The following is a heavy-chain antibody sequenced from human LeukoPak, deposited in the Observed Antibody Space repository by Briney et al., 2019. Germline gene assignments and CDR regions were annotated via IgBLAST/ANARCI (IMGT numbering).Heavy chain of an antibody. CDR1: GGSFSGYY. V-gene: IGHV4-34*01. J-gene: IGHJ5*02. CDR3: ARNAYKFDL. CDR2: INHSGST. D-gene: IGHD1-1*01. Sequence: SETLSLTCAVYGGSFSGYYWSWIRQPPGKGLEWVGEINHSGSTNYNPSLKSRVTISVDTSKNQFSLKLSSVTAADTAVYYCARNAYKFDLWGQGTLVTVSS.